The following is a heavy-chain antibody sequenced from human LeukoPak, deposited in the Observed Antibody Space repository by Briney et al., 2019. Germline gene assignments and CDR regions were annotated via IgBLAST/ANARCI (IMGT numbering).Heavy chain of an antibody. CDR3: ARDPGYCSSTSCFTDAFDI. CDR2: ISWNSGSI. V-gene: IGHV3-9*01. D-gene: IGHD2-2*02. CDR1: GFTFDDYA. J-gene: IGHJ3*02. Sequence: GGSLRLSCAASGFTFDDYAMHWVRQAPGKGLEWVSGISWNSGSIGYADSVKGRFTISRDNVKNSLYLQMNSLRAEDTAVYYCARDPGYCSSTSCFTDAFDIWGQGTMVTVSS.